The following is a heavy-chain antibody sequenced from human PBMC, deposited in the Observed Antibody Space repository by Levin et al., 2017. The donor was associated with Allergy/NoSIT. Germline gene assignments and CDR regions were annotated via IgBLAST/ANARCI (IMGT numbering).Heavy chain of an antibody. CDR3: ARLGDGSYYERAFDY. Sequence: KSSETLSLTCTVSGGSISSSSYYWGWIRQPPGKGLEWIGSIYYSGSTTYNPSLKSRVTISVDTSKNQFSLKLSSVTAADTAVFYCARLGDGSYYERAFDYWGQGTLVTVSS. V-gene: IGHV4-39*01. CDR2: IYYSGST. CDR1: GGSISSSSYY. D-gene: IGHD1-26*01. J-gene: IGHJ4*02.